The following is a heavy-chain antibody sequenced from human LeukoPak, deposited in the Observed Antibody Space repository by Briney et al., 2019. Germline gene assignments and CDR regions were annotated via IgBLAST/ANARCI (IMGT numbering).Heavy chain of an antibody. CDR1: GFTFSSYW. CDR2: IKQDGSEK. D-gene: IGHD3-22*01. Sequence: GGSLRLSCAASGFTFSSYWMSWVRQAPGKGLEWVANIKQDGSEKYYVDSVKGRFTISRDNAKNSLYLQMNSLRAEDTAVYYCARSPPEASYYDSSGFDYWGQGTLVTVSS. V-gene: IGHV3-7*01. CDR3: ARSPPEASYYDSSGFDY. J-gene: IGHJ4*02.